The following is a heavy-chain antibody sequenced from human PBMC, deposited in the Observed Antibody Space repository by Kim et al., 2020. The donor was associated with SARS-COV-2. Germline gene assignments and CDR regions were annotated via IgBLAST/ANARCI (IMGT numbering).Heavy chain of an antibody. J-gene: IGHJ4*02. D-gene: IGHD3-10*01. CDR2: IYYSGST. V-gene: IGHV4-61*01. CDR3: ARDIYYGSGSYDY. CDR1: GGSVSSGSYY. Sequence: SETLSLTCTVSGGSVSSGSYYWSWIRQPPGKGLEWIGYIYYSGSTNYNPSLKSRVTISVDTSKNQFSLKLSSVTAAATAVYYCARDIYYGSGSYDYWGQG.